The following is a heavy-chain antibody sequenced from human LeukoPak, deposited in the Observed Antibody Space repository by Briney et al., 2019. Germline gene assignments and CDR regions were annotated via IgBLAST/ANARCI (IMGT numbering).Heavy chain of an antibody. CDR2: INPSGGST. J-gene: IGHJ4*02. CDR3: AKPVYPSSGYYKCAFDY. D-gene: IGHD3-22*01. Sequence: ASVKVSCKASGYTFTSYYMHWVRQAPGQGLEWMGIINPSGGSTSYAQKFQGRVTMTRDTSTSTVYMELSSLRSEDTAVYYCAKPVYPSSGYYKCAFDYWGQGTLVTVSS. CDR1: GYTFTSYY. V-gene: IGHV1-46*01.